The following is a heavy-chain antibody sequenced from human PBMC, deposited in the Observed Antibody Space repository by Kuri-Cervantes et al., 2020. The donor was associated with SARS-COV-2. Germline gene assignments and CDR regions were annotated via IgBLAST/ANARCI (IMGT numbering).Heavy chain of an antibody. CDR3: ARDPYSSSWYRYYYGMDV. D-gene: IGHD6-13*01. V-gene: IGHV3-21*01. Sequence: GESLKISCAAPGFTFSSYSMNWVRQAPGKGLEWVSSISSSSSYIYYADSVKGRFTISRDNAKNSLYLQMNSLRAEDTAVYYCARDPYSSSWYRYYYGMDVWGQGTTVTVSS. J-gene: IGHJ6*02. CDR2: ISSSSSYI. CDR1: GFTFSSYS.